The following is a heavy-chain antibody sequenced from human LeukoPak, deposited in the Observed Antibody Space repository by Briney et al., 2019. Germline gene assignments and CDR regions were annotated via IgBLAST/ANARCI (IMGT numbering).Heavy chain of an antibody. CDR2: IDHSSIT. D-gene: IGHD6-13*01. CDR1: GTSVSSADYR. V-gene: IGHV4-61*08. J-gene: IGHJ4*02. CDR3: ARSDRIVAAAGPKLDY. Sequence: PSEALSLTSTVSGTSVSSADYRWSWIRQPPGKGLEWIGFIDHSSITKYNKYNPSLKSRVTMSVDTSKNQFSLNLISVTAADTAVYYCARSDRIVAAAGPKLDYWGQGTLVTVSS.